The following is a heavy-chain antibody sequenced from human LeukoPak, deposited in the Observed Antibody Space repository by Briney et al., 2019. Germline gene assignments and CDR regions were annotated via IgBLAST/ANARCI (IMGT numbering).Heavy chain of an antibody. CDR1: GFTFSSYW. CDR3: ARDVGPYYYDGGFVY. CDR2: IKQDGSEK. Sequence: GGSLRLSCAASGFTFSSYWMSWVRQAPGKGREWVANIKQDGSEKYYVDSVTGRFTISRDNAKNSLYLQMNSLRAEDTAVYYCARDVGPYYYDGGFVYWGQGTLVTVSS. D-gene: IGHD3-22*01. J-gene: IGHJ4*02. V-gene: IGHV3-7*01.